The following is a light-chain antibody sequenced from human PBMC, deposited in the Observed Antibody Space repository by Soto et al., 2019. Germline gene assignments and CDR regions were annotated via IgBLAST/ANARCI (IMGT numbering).Light chain of an antibody. CDR1: SSDVGGYNF. Sequence: QSVLTQPPSASGSPGQSVTISCTGTSSDVGGYNFVSWYQQHPGKAPKLMIYEGTKRPSGVSNRFSGSKSGNTASLTISGLQAEDEADYYCCSYAGSYVVFGGGTKVTVL. J-gene: IGLJ2*01. CDR2: EGT. V-gene: IGLV2-23*01. CDR3: CSYAGSYVV.